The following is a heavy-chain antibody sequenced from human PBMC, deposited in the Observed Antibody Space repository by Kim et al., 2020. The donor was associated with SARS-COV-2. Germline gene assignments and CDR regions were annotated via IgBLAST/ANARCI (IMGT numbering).Heavy chain of an antibody. D-gene: IGHD3-22*01. CDR2: IYYSGST. CDR3: ARDLNGITMIVVAGGWFDP. V-gene: IGHV4-39*07. CDR1: GGSISSSSYY. J-gene: IGHJ5*02. Sequence: SETLSLTCTVSGGSISSSSYYWGWIRQPPGQGLVWIGSIYYSGSTYSNPSLKSRVTISVYTYKNQFSLKLSSVTAADTAVYYCARDLNGITMIVVAGGWFDPWGQGTLVTVSS.